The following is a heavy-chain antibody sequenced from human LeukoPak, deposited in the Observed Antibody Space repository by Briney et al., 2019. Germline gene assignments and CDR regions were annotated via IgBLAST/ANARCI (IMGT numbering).Heavy chain of an antibody. CDR2: ISSSSSYI. V-gene: IGHV3-21*01. CDR1: GFTFSSYS. J-gene: IGHJ6*02. D-gene: IGHD2-8*01. CDR3: AREFYCTNGVCYLLYYYGMDV. Sequence: PGGSLRLSCAASGFTFSSYSMNWVRQAPGKGLEWVSSISSSSSYIYYADSVKGRFTISRDNAKNSLYLQMNSLRDEDTAVYYCAREFYCTNGVCYLLYYYGMDVWGQGTTVTVSS.